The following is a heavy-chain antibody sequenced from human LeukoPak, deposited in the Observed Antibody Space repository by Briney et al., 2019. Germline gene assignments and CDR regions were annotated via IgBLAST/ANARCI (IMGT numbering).Heavy chain of an antibody. CDR1: GFTFSSYA. CDR3: AKDPSPRGYSYGYFDY. CDR2: ISGSGGST. D-gene: IGHD5-18*01. Sequence: GGSLRLSCAASGFTFSSYAMSWVRQAPGKGLEWVSAISGSGGSTYYADSVKGRFTISRDNSKNTLYLQMNRLRAEDTAVYYCAKDPSPRGYSYGYFDYWGQGTLVTVSS. J-gene: IGHJ4*02. V-gene: IGHV3-23*01.